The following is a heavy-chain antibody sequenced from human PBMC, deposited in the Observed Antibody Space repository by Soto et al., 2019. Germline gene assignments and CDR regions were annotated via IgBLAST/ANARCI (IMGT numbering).Heavy chain of an antibody. CDR1: GGSISSGGYY. Sequence: QVQLQESGPGLVKPSQTLSLTCTVSGGSISSGGYYWSWIRQHPGKGLEWIGYIYYSGSTYYNPSLKSQVTISVDTYNNQLSLKLSAVTAAETAVYYCERDAPIRFLEWRIFDYWGQGTLVTV. CDR2: IYYSGST. D-gene: IGHD3-3*01. J-gene: IGHJ4*02. CDR3: ERDAPIRFLEWRIFDY. V-gene: IGHV4-31*01.